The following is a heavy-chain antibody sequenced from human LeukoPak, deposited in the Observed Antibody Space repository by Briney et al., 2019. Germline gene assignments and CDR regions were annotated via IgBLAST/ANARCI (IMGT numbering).Heavy chain of an antibody. CDR3: ARYGAVAALYGRFAY. CDR1: GYAISSDYF. Sequence: PSETLFLTCTVSGYAISSDYFWCWIRQPPGKGLEWVGSIYHSGTTFYNPSLKSRVTISVDTSKNQLSLKLSSVTAADTAVYYCARYGAVAALYGRFAYWGQGTLITVSS. CDR2: IYHSGTT. D-gene: IGHD6-19*01. V-gene: IGHV4-38-2*02. J-gene: IGHJ4*02.